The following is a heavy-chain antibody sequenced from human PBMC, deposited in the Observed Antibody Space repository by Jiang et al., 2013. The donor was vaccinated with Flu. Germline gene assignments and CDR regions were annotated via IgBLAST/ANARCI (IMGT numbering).Heavy chain of an antibody. J-gene: IGHJ6*02. Sequence: SGSGLVKPSETLSLTCTVSGGSISSSSYYWGWIRQPPGKGLEWIGSIYYSGSTYYNPSLKSRVTISVDTSKNQFSLKLSSVTAADTAVYYCARPYGRGGYYYYGMDVWGQGTTVTVSS. CDR2: IYYSGST. CDR1: GGSISSSSYY. V-gene: IGHV4-39*01. CDR3: ARPYGRGGYYYYGMDV. D-gene: IGHD2-15*01.